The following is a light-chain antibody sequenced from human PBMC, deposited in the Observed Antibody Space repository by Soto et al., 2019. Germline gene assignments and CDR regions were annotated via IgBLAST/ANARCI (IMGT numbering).Light chain of an antibody. CDR3: QQLFSFTPT. V-gene: IGKV1-9*01. CDR1: QGISNY. CDR2: VAS. Sequence: DIQLTQSPSFLSASVGDRVTITCRASQGISNYLAWYQQKPGKAPNLLIYVASTLQSGVPSRFSGRGSGTEFTLTISSLQPEDLATYYCQQLFSFTPTFGQGTRLEIK. J-gene: IGKJ5*01.